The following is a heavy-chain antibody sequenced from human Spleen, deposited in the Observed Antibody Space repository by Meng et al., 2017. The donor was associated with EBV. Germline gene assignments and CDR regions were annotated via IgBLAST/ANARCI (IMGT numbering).Heavy chain of an antibody. V-gene: IGHV7-4-1*02. D-gene: IGHD4-17*01. CDR1: GYRFTNYA. Sequence: QGPLVQSGPELTTPGASLKVSCKASGYRFTNYAMTWVRQAPGQGLEWMGWINTNTGHPTYAQGFTGRFVFSLDTSVRTTYLQISNLKAEDTAVYYCARDSTENLDYWGQGTLVTVSS. CDR2: INTNTGHP. J-gene: IGHJ4*02. CDR3: ARDSTENLDY.